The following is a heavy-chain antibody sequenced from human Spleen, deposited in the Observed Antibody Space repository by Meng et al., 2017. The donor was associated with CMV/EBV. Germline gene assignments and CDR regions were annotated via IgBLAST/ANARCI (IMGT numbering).Heavy chain of an antibody. Sequence: CTVSGGSISSGGYYWSWIRQHPGKGLEWIGYIYYSGSTYYNPSLKSRVTISVDTSKNQFSLKLSSVTAADTAVYYCARGGVTPYFDYWGQGTLVTVSS. J-gene: IGHJ4*02. D-gene: IGHD4-23*01. V-gene: IGHV4-31*03. CDR2: IYYSGST. CDR1: GGSISSGGYY. CDR3: ARGGVTPYFDY.